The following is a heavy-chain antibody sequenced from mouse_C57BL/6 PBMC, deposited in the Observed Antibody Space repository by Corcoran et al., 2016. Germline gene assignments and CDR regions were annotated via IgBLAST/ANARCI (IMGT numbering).Heavy chain of an antibody. CDR1: GYTFTRYG. CDR2: IYPRSGNT. J-gene: IGHJ3*01. D-gene: IGHD2-2*01. CDR3: ARSTMVTPAWFAY. V-gene: IGHV1-81*01. Sequence: QVQLQQSGAELARPGASVKLSCKASGYTFTRYGISWVKQRTGQGLEWIGEIYPRSGNTYYNEKFKGKATLTADKSSSTAYMELRSLTSEDSAVYFCARSTMVTPAWFAYWGQVTLVTVSA.